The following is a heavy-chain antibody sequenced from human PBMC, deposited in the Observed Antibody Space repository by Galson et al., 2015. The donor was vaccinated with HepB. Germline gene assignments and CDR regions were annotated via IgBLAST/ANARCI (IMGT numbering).Heavy chain of an antibody. CDR1: GFTFSDSA. CDR2: IRSKANDYAT. D-gene: IGHD3-10*01. Sequence: SLRLSCAASGFTFSDSAIHWVRQASGKGLEWIGRIRSKANDYATTYTESMRGRFTISRDDSKNTAYLQMDTLKTEDTAVYYCTRHGEKPFDYWGPGTLVTVSS. J-gene: IGHJ4*02. V-gene: IGHV3-73*01. CDR3: TRHGEKPFDY.